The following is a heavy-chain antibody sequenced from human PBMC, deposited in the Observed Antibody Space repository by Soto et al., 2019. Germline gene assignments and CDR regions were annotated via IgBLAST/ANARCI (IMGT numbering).Heavy chain of an antibody. Sequence: SETLSLTCTVSGGSVSSNSYSWGWIRQPPGKGLEWIGSIYYSGSTYYNPSLKSRVTISVDTSKNQFSLKLSSVTAADTAVYYCARHQSHSSSYVDPWGQGTLVTVSS. CDR3: ARHQSHSSSYVDP. CDR1: GGSVSSNSYS. J-gene: IGHJ5*02. V-gene: IGHV4-39*01. CDR2: IYYSGST. D-gene: IGHD6-13*01.